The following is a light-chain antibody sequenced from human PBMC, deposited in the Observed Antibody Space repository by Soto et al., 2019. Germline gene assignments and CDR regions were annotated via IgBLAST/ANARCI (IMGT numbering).Light chain of an antibody. J-gene: IGLJ2*01. CDR1: SSDIGGYNY. Sequence: QSALTQPASVSGSPGQSITISCTGTSSDIGGYNYVSWYQHYPGKAPKLVIYEVTHRPSGVSDRFSGSKSGSTASLTISGLQDEDEADFYCSSYTTTNTVTFGGGTKVTVL. CDR2: EVT. V-gene: IGLV2-14*01. CDR3: SSYTTTNTVT.